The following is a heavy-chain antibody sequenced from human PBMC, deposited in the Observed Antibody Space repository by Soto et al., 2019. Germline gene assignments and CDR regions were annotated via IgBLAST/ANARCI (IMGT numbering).Heavy chain of an antibody. CDR1: GFTFSSYG. CDR2: ISYDGSNK. V-gene: IGHV3-30*18. Sequence: HPGGSLRLSCAASGFTFSSYGMHWVRQAPGKGLEWVAVISYDGSNKYYADSVKGRFTISRDNSKNTLYLQMNSLRAEDTAVYYCAKGYYKYYYYYGMDVWGQGTTVTVSS. J-gene: IGHJ6*02. CDR3: AKGYYKYYYYYGMDV. D-gene: IGHD3-10*01.